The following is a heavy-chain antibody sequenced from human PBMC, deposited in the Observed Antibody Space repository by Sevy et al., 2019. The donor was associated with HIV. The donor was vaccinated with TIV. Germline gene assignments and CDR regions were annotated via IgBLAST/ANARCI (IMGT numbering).Heavy chain of an antibody. Sequence: ASVKVSCKASGYTFSDSGYYVHWVRQAPGQGLEWMGWINPKSGATNYAQKFQGTVTMTRDTSVGTANMELSRLTSDDTAVYYCARESYDFWTGPVDYDYGMDVWGQGTTVTVSS. CDR3: ARESYDFWTGPVDYDYGMDV. J-gene: IGHJ6*02. CDR1: GYTFSDSGYY. D-gene: IGHD3-3*01. V-gene: IGHV1-2*02. CDR2: INPKSGAT.